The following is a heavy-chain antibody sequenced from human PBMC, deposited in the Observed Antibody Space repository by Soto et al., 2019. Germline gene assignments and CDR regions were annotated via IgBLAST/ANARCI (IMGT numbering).Heavy chain of an antibody. V-gene: IGHV1-3*05. CDR2: INAGNGKT. D-gene: IGHD6-13*01. Sequence: QVQLVQSGAEEKKPGASVKVSCKASGYTFTSYVMHWVRQAPGQRLEWMGWINAGNGKTKYSQKFQGRVTITRDTSASTAYMELSSLRSEDTAVYYCASEAIAAAAVYGMDVWGKGTTVTVSS. CDR3: ASEAIAAAAVYGMDV. CDR1: GYTFTSYV. J-gene: IGHJ6*04.